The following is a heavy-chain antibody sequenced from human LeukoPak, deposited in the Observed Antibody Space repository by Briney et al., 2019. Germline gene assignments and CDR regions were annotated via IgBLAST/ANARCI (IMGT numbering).Heavy chain of an antibody. Sequence: ASVKVSCKASGYTFSSYHIHWMRQAPGQGLEWMGKINPSFNPGVDVTSYAQKFQGRVTMTRDISTNTVYMELSSLTSEDTAVYYCARAWESIDYWGQGTLVTVSS. CDR1: GYTFSSYH. D-gene: IGHD1-26*01. CDR3: ARAWESIDY. CDR2: INPSFNPGVDVT. V-gene: IGHV1-46*01. J-gene: IGHJ4*02.